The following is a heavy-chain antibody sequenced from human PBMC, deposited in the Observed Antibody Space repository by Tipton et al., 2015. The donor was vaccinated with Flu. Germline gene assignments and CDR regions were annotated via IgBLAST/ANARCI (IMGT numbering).Heavy chain of an antibody. Sequence: VQLVQSGGGLIQPGVSLRLSCAASGFSVSSSSMSWVRQAPEKGLEWVSFLENIGATYYADSVRGRFTISRDNSKNMIYLQMNSLRPEDTAVYYCTTGGRYHFDYWGQGAVVTVSS. D-gene: IGHD3-16*01. CDR1: GFSVSSSS. CDR2: LENIGAT. CDR3: TTGGRYHFDY. V-gene: IGHV3-66*03. J-gene: IGHJ4*02.